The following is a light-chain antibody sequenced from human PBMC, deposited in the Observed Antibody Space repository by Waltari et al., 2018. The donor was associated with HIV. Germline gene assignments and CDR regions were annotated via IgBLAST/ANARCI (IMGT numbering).Light chain of an antibody. J-gene: IGLJ2*01. CDR2: DNR. V-gene: IGLV1-51*01. Sequence: QSVLTQPPSVSAAAGQKVTISRSGTSSNIWNNSVACYQQVPGTAPKLLMYDNRSRFPGISDRFSGSQSGTSATLGISGLQTGDEADYYCAAWDNKLSGAVFGGGTKLTVL. CDR1: SSNIWNNS. CDR3: AAWDNKLSGAV.